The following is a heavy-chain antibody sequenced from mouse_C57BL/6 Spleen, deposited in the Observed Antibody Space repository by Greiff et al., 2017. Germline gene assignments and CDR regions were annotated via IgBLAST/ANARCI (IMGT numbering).Heavy chain of an antibody. Sequence: EVQLVESGGGLVKPGGSLKLSCAASGFTFSSYAMPWVRQTPEQRLDWVATISAGGSYTYYPDNVKGRFTISRDNAKNNLYLQRSLLKSEDTAMYYGARVWGDYWGQGTTGTVSS. D-gene: IGHD4-1*01. CDR3: ARVWGDY. V-gene: IGHV5-4*01. CDR1: GFTFSSYA. J-gene: IGHJ4*01. CDR2: ISAGGSYT.